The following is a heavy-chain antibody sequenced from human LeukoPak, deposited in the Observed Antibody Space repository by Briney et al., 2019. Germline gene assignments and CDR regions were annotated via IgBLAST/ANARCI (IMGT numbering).Heavy chain of an antibody. J-gene: IGHJ4*02. D-gene: IGHD6-19*01. CDR3: AKYFAGSGSRYIDN. CDR2: ISGDGGST. V-gene: IGHV3-43*02. CDR1: RFSLLVRA. Sequence: GGSLRPFSVSTRFSLLVRAVAFLLQAPGKGLEWVSLISGDGGSTYYADSVKGRFTISRDNSRNSLYLQMNNLRTEDTALYYCAKYFAGSGSRYIDNRDQGTLVTVSS.